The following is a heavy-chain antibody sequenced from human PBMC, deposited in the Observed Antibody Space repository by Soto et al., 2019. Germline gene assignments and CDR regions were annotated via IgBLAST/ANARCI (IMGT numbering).Heavy chain of an antibody. Sequence: SETLSLTCTVSGASISGFYWSWIRKSAGKGLEWIGRIYATGTTDYNPPLKSRVMMSVDTSKKQFSLKLRSVTAADTAVYYCVRDGTKTLRDWFDPWGQGISVTVYS. CDR1: GASISGFY. V-gene: IGHV4-4*07. J-gene: IGHJ5*02. CDR2: IYATGTT. CDR3: VRDGTKTLRDWFDP. D-gene: IGHD1-1*01.